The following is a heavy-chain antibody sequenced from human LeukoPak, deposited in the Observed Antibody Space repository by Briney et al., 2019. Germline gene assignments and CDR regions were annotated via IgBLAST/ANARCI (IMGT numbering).Heavy chain of an antibody. CDR3: ARDKQLDWAHYYYCYMDV. V-gene: IGHV1-2*02. J-gene: IGHJ6*03. Sequence: ASVKVSCKASGYTFTGYYMHWVRQAPGQGLEWMGWINPNSGGTNYAQKFQGRVTMTSDTSISTAYMELSRLRSGDTAVYYCARDKQLDWAHYYYCYMDVWGKGTTVTVSS. D-gene: IGHD1-1*01. CDR2: INPNSGGT. CDR1: GYTFTGYY.